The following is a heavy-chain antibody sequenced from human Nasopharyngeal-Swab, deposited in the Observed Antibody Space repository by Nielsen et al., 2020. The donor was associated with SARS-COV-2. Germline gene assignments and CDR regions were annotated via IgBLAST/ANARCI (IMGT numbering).Heavy chain of an antibody. CDR3: AKLVPHTDTTQYYYGSGSYYHYYYYGMDV. CDR2: ISGSGGST. D-gene: IGHD3-10*01. J-gene: IGHJ6*02. V-gene: IGHV3-23*01. Sequence: VRQAPGKGLEWVSAISGSGGSTYYADSVKGRFTISRDNSKNTLYLQMNSLRAEDTAVYYCAKLVPHTDTTQYYYGSGSYYHYYYYGMDVWGQGTTVTVSS.